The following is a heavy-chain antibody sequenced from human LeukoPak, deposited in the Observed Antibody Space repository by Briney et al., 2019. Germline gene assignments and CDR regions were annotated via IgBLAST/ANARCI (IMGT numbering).Heavy chain of an antibody. CDR1: GFTFSSYG. V-gene: IGHV3-30*03. CDR3: ARTSVYDFWSGYYTLDY. J-gene: IGHJ4*02. D-gene: IGHD3-3*01. CDR2: ISYKEDAK. Sequence: GGSLRLSCVASGFTFSSYGMHWVRQAPGKGLEWVAVISYKEDAKIYADSVKGRFTISRDNSKNTLYLQMNSLRAEDTAVYYCARTSVYDFWSGYYTLDYWGQGTLVTVSS.